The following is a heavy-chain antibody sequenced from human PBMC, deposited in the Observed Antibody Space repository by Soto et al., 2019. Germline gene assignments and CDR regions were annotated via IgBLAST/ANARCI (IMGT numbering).Heavy chain of an antibody. D-gene: IGHD5-12*01. Sequence: EVQLVQSGVEVKKAGESLKISCRASGYRFSSCWIGWVRQVPGKGLESVGIIYPDDSDTKYSPTFQGQVTISADKSISAAYLQLNSLKASDTALYYCVRSREGYNSLFDYWGQGTLVSVSS. V-gene: IGHV5-51*01. CDR3: VRSREGYNSLFDY. CDR1: GYRFSSCW. J-gene: IGHJ4*02. CDR2: IYPDDSDT.